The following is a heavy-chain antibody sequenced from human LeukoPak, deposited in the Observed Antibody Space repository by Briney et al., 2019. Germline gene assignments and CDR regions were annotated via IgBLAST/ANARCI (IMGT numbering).Heavy chain of an antibody. Sequence: KPGGSLRLSCAASGFTFSDYYLSWIRQAPGKGLEWVSYISTSSSSMYYADSVEGRFTISRDNAKNSLYLQMNSLRAEDTAVYYCARGHCGLDVWGQGTTVTVSS. V-gene: IGHV3-11*01. J-gene: IGHJ6*02. CDR1: GFTFSDYY. CDR3: ARGHCGLDV. CDR2: ISTSSSSM.